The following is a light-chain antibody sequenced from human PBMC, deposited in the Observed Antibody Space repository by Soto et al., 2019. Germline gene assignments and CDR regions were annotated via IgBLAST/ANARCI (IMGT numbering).Light chain of an antibody. CDR2: AND. CDR3: QSYDNSLLAYG. V-gene: IGLV1-40*01. J-gene: IGLJ2*01. Sequence: SVLTQPPSVSGAPGQRLTISCAGTSSNIGAGFDVHWYQQLPGTAPKLLIYANDDRPSGVPNRFSGSTSGTSASLAITGLQAEDAADYYCQSYDNSLLAYGFGGGTKSPS. CDR1: SSNIGAGFD.